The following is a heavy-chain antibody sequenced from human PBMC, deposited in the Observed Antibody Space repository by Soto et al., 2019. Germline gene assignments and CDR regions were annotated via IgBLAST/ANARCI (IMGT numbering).Heavy chain of an antibody. J-gene: IGHJ3*02. D-gene: IGHD2-15*01. CDR2: IFPTLGIV. V-gene: IGHV1-69*02. Sequence: QVQLVQSGAEVKKPGSSVKVSCKASGGTFSSYIISWVRQAPGQGLEWMGRIFPTLGIVKYAQKFQGRVTITADKSTSTSYTERSSLRSVDTAVYYCASLPLAAAAFDIWGQGTRVTVSS. CDR1: GGTFSSYI. CDR3: ASLPLAAAAFDI.